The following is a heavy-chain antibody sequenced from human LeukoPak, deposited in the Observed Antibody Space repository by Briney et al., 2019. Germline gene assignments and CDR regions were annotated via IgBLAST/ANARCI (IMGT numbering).Heavy chain of an antibody. CDR2: INHSGST. V-gene: IGHV4-34*01. J-gene: IGHJ4*02. CDR1: GGSYSGYY. Sequence: PSETLSLTCAVYGGSYSGYYWSLIRQPPGKGLEWIGEINHSGSTNYNPSLKSRVTISVDTSKNQFSLKLSSVTAADTAVYYCARAGERLWFGELLRPFDYWGQGTLVTVSS. D-gene: IGHD3-10*01. CDR3: ARAGERLWFGELLRPFDY.